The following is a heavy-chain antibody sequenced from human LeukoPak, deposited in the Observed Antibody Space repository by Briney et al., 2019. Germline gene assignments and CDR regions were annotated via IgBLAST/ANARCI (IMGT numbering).Heavy chain of an antibody. D-gene: IGHD6-6*01. Sequence: SETLSLTCTVSGGSISSYYWSWIRQPAGKGLEWIGRIHTSGSTDYNPSLKSRVTMSVGTSKNQFSLRLSSVTAADTAIYYCAREGSVTARPFASIDYWGQGTLVTVSS. CDR1: GGSISSYY. J-gene: IGHJ4*02. CDR2: IHTSGST. CDR3: AREGSVTARPFASIDY. V-gene: IGHV4-4*07.